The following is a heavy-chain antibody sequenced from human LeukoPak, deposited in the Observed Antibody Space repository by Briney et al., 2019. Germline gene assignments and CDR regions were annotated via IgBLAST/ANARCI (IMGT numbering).Heavy chain of an antibody. Sequence: ASVKLSCKASGGTFSSYAISWVRQAPGQGLEWMGRIIPILGIANYAQKFQGRVTITADKSTSTAYMELSSLRSKDTAVYYCARDNGSGWYDYWGQGTLVTVSS. D-gene: IGHD6-19*01. J-gene: IGHJ4*02. CDR3: ARDNGSGWYDY. V-gene: IGHV1-69*04. CDR1: GGTFSSYA. CDR2: IIPILGIA.